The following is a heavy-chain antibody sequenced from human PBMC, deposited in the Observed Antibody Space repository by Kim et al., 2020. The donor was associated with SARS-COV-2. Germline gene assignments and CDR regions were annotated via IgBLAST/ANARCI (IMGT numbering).Heavy chain of an antibody. J-gene: IGHJ4*02. CDR1: GFTFSSYA. Sequence: GGSLRLSCAASGFTFSSYAMSWVRQAPGKGLEWVSAISGSGGSTYYADSVKGRFTISRDNSKNTLYLQMNSLGAEDTAVYYCAKDGYYYDSSGYYSPPYYFDYWGQGTLVTVSS. CDR3: AKDGYYYDSSGYYSPPYYFDY. CDR2: ISGSGGST. D-gene: IGHD3-22*01. V-gene: IGHV3-23*01.